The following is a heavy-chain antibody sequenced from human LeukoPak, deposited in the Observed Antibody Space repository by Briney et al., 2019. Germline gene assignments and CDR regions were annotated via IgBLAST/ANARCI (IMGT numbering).Heavy chain of an antibody. Sequence: GGSLRLSCAASGFTFSSYSMNWVRQAPGKGLEWVSYISSSSTIYYADSVKGRFTISRDNAKNSLYLQMNSLRAEDTAVYYCARDSFLINFDYWGQGTLVTVSS. CDR2: ISSSSTI. CDR1: GFTFSSYS. J-gene: IGHJ4*02. CDR3: ARDSFLINFDY. D-gene: IGHD2-2*01. V-gene: IGHV3-48*04.